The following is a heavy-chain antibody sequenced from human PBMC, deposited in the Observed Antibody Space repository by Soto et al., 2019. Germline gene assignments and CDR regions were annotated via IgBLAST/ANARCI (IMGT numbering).Heavy chain of an antibody. CDR2: INHSGST. J-gene: IGHJ6*02. CDR1: GGSFSDYY. D-gene: IGHD3-3*01. V-gene: IGHV4-34*01. CDR3: ARERIGDFGVVYYYYGMDV. Sequence: SETLSLTCAVYGGSFSDYYWSWIRQPPGKGLEWIGKINHSGSTDYNPSLKSRVTISVDTSKNQFSLKLTSVTAADTAVYYCARERIGDFGVVYYYYGMDVWGQGTTVTVSS.